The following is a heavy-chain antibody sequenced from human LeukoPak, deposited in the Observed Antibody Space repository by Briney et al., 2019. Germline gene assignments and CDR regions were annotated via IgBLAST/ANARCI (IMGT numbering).Heavy chain of an antibody. CDR1: GGSFSGYY. Sequence: SETLSLTCAVYGGSFSGYYWSWIRQPPGKGLEWIGEINHSGSTNYNPSLKSRVTISVDTSKNQFSLKLSSVTAADTAVYYCARYGPIRRSFAPWGQGTLVTVSS. D-gene: IGHD3-10*01. CDR2: INHSGST. J-gene: IGHJ5*02. CDR3: ARYGPIRRSFAP. V-gene: IGHV4-34*01.